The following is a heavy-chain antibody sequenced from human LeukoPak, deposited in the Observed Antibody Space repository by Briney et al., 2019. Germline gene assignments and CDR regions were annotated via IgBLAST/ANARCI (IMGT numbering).Heavy chain of an antibody. CDR3: ARTHDLAVAGE. J-gene: IGHJ4*02. Sequence: SETLSLTCAVDSESFSGYCWSWIRQPPGKGLEWIGEINHRGNTNYNPSLKSRVTISMDTSKNQLSLKLSSVTAADTAVYYCARTHDLAVAGEWGQGTLVTVSS. CDR2: INHRGNT. CDR1: SESFSGYC. D-gene: IGHD6-19*01. V-gene: IGHV4-34*01.